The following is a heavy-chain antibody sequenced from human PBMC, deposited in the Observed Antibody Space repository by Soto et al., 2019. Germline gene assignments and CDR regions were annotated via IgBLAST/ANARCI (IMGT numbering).Heavy chain of an antibody. D-gene: IGHD3-10*01. CDR3: AREVGYSYGSGNTANWFDP. CDR2: IYYIGST. CDR1: GGSISGYY. J-gene: IGHJ5*02. Sequence: QVQLQESGPGLVKPSETLSLTCTVSGGSISGYYWSWIRQPPGKGLEWIAYIYYIGSTNYNPSLKSRVTISVDTSENQFSLRLSSVTAADTAVYYCAREVGYSYGSGNTANWFDPWGQGTLVTVSS. V-gene: IGHV4-59*01.